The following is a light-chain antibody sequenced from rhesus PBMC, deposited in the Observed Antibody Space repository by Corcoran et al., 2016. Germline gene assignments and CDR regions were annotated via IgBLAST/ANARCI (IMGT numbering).Light chain of an antibody. CDR2: KAS. V-gene: IGKV1-22*01. CDR1: QGISSW. CDR3: QQDSSRPIT. J-gene: IGKJ3*01. Sequence: DIQMTQSPSSLSASVGDTVTITCRASQGISSWLAWFQQKPGKAPKLLSYKASSLQSGVPSRFTGSGSGTDFSLTISSLQSEDFATYYCQQDSSRPITFGPGTKLDIK.